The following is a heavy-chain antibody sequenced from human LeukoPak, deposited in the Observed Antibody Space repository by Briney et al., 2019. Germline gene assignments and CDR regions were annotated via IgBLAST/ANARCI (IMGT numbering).Heavy chain of an antibody. CDR3: ATGTHPGN. D-gene: IGHD1-14*01. CDR2: IGGSGGST. Sequence: GGSLRLSCAVSGFTLSSYAMSWVRQAPGKGLEWVSGIGGSGGSTYYADSVKGRFTISRDNSKNTLYLQMNSLRVEDTAVYYCATGTHPGNWGQGTLVTVSS. CDR1: GFTLSSYA. V-gene: IGHV3-23*01. J-gene: IGHJ4*02.